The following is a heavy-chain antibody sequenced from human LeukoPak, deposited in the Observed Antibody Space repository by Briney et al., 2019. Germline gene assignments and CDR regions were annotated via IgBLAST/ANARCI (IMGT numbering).Heavy chain of an antibody. Sequence: GGSLRLSCAASGFTFNSYGMHWVRQAPGKGLEWVAFIWYDGGNKYYADSVKGRFTISRDNSRNTLYLQMNSLRAEDTAVYYCARIFSNEFYYGSGSHLDYWGREPWSPSPQ. V-gene: IGHV3-33*01. J-gene: IGHJ4*02. CDR3: ARIFSNEFYYGSGSHLDY. CDR1: GFTFNSYG. D-gene: IGHD3-10*01. CDR2: IWYDGGNK.